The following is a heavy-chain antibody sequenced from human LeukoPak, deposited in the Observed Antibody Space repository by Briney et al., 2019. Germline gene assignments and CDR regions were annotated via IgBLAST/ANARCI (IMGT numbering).Heavy chain of an antibody. D-gene: IGHD1-26*01. CDR1: GGTFSSYA. Sequence: GASVKVSCKASGGTFSSYAISWVRQAPGQGLEWMGRIIPILGIANYAQKFQGRVTITADKSTSTAYMELSSLRSEDTAVYYCARAIVGATMCLDYWGQGTLVTVSS. CDR2: IIPILGIA. J-gene: IGHJ4*02. CDR3: ARAIVGATMCLDY. V-gene: IGHV1-69*04.